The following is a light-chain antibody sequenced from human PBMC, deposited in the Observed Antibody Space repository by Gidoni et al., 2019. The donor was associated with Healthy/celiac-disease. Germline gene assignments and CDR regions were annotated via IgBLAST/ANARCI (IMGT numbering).Light chain of an antibody. CDR3: QQSYSTPRT. CDR1: QSISSY. V-gene: IGKV1-39*01. J-gene: IGKJ1*01. CDR2: AAS. Sequence: DIQMTQSPSSLSASVGDRVTITCRASQSISSYLNWYQQKPGKAPKLLIYAASSLQSGVPSRFSGSGSGTDFTLTLISLQPEDFATYYCQQSYSTPRTFGQXTKVEIK.